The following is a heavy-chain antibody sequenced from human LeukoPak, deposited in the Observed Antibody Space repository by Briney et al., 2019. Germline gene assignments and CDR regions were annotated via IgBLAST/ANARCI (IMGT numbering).Heavy chain of an antibody. CDR2: IYYSGST. CDR3: ARHELGYRGTLDYFDY. V-gene: IGHV4-39*01. J-gene: IGHJ4*02. CDR1: GGSISSSSYY. D-gene: IGHD5-18*01. Sequence: SETLSLTCTVSGGSISSSSYYWGWIRQPPGKGLEWIGSIYYSGSTYYNPSLKSRVTISVDTSKNQFSLELSSVTAADTAVYYCARHELGYRGTLDYFDYWGQGTLVTVSS.